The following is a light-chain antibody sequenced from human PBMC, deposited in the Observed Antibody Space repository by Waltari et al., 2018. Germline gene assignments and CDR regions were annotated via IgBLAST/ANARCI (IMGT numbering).Light chain of an antibody. CDR3: QQSYETPLT. Sequence: DTQMTQSPSSLSASVGDRVTITSRASQTIHTYLNWFQQKPGKAPKLLIHAASSLQNGIPSSFSGSGSGTDFTLTITSLQPEDFATYYCQQSYETPLTFGRGTRVDI. J-gene: IGKJ4*01. V-gene: IGKV1-39*01. CDR2: AAS. CDR1: QTIHTY.